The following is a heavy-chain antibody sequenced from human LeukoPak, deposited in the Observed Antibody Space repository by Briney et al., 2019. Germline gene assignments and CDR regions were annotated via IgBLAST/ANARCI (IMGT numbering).Heavy chain of an antibody. CDR3: ARCKKYSSSWSGTDNWFDP. V-gene: IGHV3-66*01. J-gene: IGHJ5*02. CDR1: GFSVSNNY. CDR2: IYSGGST. D-gene: IGHD6-13*01. Sequence: GGSLRLSCAASGFSVSNNYMTWVRQAPGRGLEWVSCIYSGGSTYYTDSVKGRFTISRDNSQNTLFLQMNSLRAEDTAVYYCARCKKYSSSWSGTDNWFDPWGQGTLVTVSS.